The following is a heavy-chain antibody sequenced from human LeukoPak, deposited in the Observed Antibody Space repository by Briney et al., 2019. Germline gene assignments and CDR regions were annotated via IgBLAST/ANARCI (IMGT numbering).Heavy chain of an antibody. CDR3: ARRPLLAVAGTGVFDY. J-gene: IGHJ4*02. CDR2: INPNSGGT. Sequence: EASVKVSCKASGYTFSGYYMHWVRQAPGQGLEWMGWINPNSGGTNYAQKFQGRVTMTRDMSTSTVYMELSSLRSEDTAVYYCARRPLLAVAGTGVFDYWGQGTLVTVSS. V-gene: IGHV1-2*02. CDR1: GYTFSGYY. D-gene: IGHD6-19*01.